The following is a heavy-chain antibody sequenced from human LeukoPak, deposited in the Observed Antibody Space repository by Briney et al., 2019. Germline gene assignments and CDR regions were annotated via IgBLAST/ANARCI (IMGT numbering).Heavy chain of an antibody. CDR2: ISTSGSTK. CDR1: GFTFSSYS. V-gene: IGHV3-48*01. D-gene: IGHD4-17*01. CDR3: AKDLGAYGDSPPYYYGMDV. J-gene: IGHJ6*02. Sequence: GGSLRLSCEASGFTFSSYSMNWVRQAPGKGLEWVSYISTSGSTKYYADSVKGRFTISRDNSKNTLYLQMNSLRAEDTAVYYCAKDLGAYGDSPPYYYGMDVWGQGTTVTVSS.